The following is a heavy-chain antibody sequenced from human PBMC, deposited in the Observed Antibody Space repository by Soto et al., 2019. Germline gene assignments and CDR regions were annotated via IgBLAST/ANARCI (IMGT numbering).Heavy chain of an antibody. V-gene: IGHV5-51*01. CDR1: GYSFTSYW. CDR2: IYPGDSDT. D-gene: IGHD3-22*01. J-gene: IGHJ4*02. Sequence: PGESLKISCKGSGYSFTSYWIGWVRQMPGKGPEWMGIIYPGDSDTRYSPSFQGQVTISADKSISTAYLQWSSLKASDTAMYYCARITSYYYDSSGYLDYWGQGTLVTVSS. CDR3: ARITSYYYDSSGYLDY.